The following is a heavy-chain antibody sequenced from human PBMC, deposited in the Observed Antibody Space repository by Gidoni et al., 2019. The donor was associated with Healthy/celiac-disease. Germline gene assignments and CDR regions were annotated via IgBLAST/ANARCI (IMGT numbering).Heavy chain of an antibody. D-gene: IGHD2-8*01. CDR3: ARETACTWDY. CDR1: GFTFSHYY. Sequence: QAQLVEAGGGLVKPGGPLRLSCAASGFTFSHYYMSWIRQAPGKGLEWVSYISSSSSYTNYADSVKGRFTISRDNAKNSLYLQMNILRAEDTAVYYCARETACTWDYWGQVTLVTVSS. V-gene: IGHV3-11*05. CDR2: ISSSSSYT. J-gene: IGHJ4*02.